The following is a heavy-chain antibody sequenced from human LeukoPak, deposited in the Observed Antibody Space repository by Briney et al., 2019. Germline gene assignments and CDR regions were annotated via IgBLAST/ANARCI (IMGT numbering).Heavy chain of an antibody. V-gene: IGHV4-34*01. Sequence: SETLSLTCAVYGGSFSGYYWSWIRQSPGKGLEWIGEINHSGSTNYNPSLKSRVTISVDTSKNQFSLKLSSVTAADTAVYYCARANEYSSSSFDYWGQGTLVTVSS. CDR3: ARANEYSSSSFDY. J-gene: IGHJ4*02. D-gene: IGHD6-6*01. CDR2: INHSGST. CDR1: GGSFSGYY.